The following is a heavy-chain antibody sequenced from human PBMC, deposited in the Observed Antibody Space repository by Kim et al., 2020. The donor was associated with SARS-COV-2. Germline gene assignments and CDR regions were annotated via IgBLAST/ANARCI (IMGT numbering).Heavy chain of an antibody. CDR2: ISYDGSNK. Sequence: GGSLRLSCAASGFTFSSYAMHWVRQAPGKGLEWVAVISYDGSNKYYADSVKGRFTISRDNSKNTLYLQMNSLGAEDTAVYYCARSFSGSYFFPFDFWGQGTLVTVSS. CDR1: GFTFSSYA. V-gene: IGHV3-30*04. J-gene: IGHJ4*02. CDR3: ARSFSGSYFFPFDF. D-gene: IGHD1-26*01.